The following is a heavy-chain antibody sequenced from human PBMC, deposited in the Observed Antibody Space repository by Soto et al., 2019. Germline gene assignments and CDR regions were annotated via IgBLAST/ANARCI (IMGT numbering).Heavy chain of an antibody. CDR1: GGSFSGYY. V-gene: IGHV4-34*01. CDR2: INHSGST. CDR3: ARGQVADSSGYYPVF. J-gene: IGHJ4*01. D-gene: IGHD3-22*01. Sequence: SETLSLTCAFYGGSFSGYYWSWIRQPPGKGLEWIGEINHSGSTNYNPSLKSRVIISVDTSKSQFSLKLSSVTAADTAVYYCARGQVADSSGYYPVFWGQGTLVTVSS.